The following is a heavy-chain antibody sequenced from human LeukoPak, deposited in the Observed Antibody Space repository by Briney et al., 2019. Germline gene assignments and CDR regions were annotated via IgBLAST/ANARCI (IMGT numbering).Heavy chain of an antibody. CDR1: GFTFSSYS. V-gene: IGHV3-66*01. CDR2: IYSDIRT. D-gene: IGHD2-15*01. Sequence: GGSLRLSCAASGFTFSSYSMNWVRQAPGKGLEWVSVIYSDIRTYYADSVKGRFTIPKDNSKNTLYLQMNNLRAEDTAVYYCARDREYCSGGSCYPNGMDVWGQGTTVTVYS. CDR3: ARDREYCSGGSCYPNGMDV. J-gene: IGHJ6*02.